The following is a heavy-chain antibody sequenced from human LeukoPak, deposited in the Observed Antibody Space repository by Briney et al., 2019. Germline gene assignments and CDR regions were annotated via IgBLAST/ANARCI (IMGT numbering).Heavy chain of an antibody. CDR2: ISYDGSNK. V-gene: IGHV3-30*18. CDR1: GFTFSSYG. Sequence: PGGSLRLSCAASGFTFSSYGMHWVRQAPGKGLEWVAVISYDGSNKYYADSVKGRFTISRDNSKNTLYLQMNSLRAEDTAVYYCAKDQVASSSSVDYRGQGTLVTVSS. J-gene: IGHJ4*02. D-gene: IGHD6-6*01. CDR3: AKDQVASSSSVDY.